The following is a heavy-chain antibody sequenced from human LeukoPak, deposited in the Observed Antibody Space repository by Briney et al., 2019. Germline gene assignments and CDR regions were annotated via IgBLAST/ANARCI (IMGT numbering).Heavy chain of an antibody. CDR3: ARPGMVPFDY. Sequence: GGSLRLSCAASGFTFRSYGMHWVRQAPGKGLEWVAVIQYDGINKYYADSVKGRFTISRDNSKNTLYLEMNILRAEDTAVFYCARPGMVPFDYWGQGTLVTVSS. CDR2: IQYDGINK. J-gene: IGHJ4*02. D-gene: IGHD3-10*01. V-gene: IGHV3-30*19. CDR1: GFTFRSYG.